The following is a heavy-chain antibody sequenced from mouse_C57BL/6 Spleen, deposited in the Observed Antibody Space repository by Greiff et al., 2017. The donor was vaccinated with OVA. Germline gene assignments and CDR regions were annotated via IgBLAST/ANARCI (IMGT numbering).Heavy chain of an antibody. V-gene: IGHV3-1*01. CDR1: GYSITSGYD. CDR2: ISYSGST. J-gene: IGHJ2*01. D-gene: IGHD2-4*01. CDR3: AREDDYDGFDY. Sequence: VQLQQSGPGMVKPSQSLSLTCTVTGYSITSGYDWHWIRHFPGNKLEWMGYISYSGSTNYNPSLKSRISITHDTSKNHFFLKLNSVTTEDTATYYCAREDDYDGFDYWGQGTTLTVSS.